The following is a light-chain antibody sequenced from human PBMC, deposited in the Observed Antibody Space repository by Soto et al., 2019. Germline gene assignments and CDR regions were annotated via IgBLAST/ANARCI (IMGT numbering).Light chain of an antibody. CDR1: QSVRSNY. CDR2: DAS. CDR3: KKYGSSPLT. J-gene: IGKJ4*01. Sequence: EIVLTQSPDTLSLSPGERATLSCRASQSVRSNYLAWYQQKPGQAPRFLIYDASSRATGIPDRFSGSGSGTDFTLTISRLEPEDFAVYYCKKYGSSPLTFGGGTKLDIK. V-gene: IGKV3-20*01.